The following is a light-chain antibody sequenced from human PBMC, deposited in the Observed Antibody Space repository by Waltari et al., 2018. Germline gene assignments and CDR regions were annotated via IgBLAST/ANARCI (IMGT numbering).Light chain of an antibody. CDR2: DVS. CDR3: SSYTSSSSNWV. J-gene: IGLJ3*02. Sequence: QSALTQPASVSGSPGQSITISCTGTSSDVGGYNYVSWYQQHPGKAPKLMIYDVSHRPSGVSNRFSGSKSGNTASLTISGLQAEDEADYYCSSYTSSSSNWVFGGGTKLTVL. V-gene: IGLV2-14*01. CDR1: SSDVGGYNY.